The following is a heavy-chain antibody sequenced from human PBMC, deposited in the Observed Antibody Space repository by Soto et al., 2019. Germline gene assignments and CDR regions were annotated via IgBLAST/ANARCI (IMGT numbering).Heavy chain of an antibody. D-gene: IGHD6-6*01. CDR2: ISYDGSNK. CDR1: GFTFSSCG. V-gene: IGHV3-30*18. J-gene: IGHJ4*02. CDR3: AKDRSIAARILDY. Sequence: QVQLVESGGGVVQPGRSLRLSCAASGFTFSSCGMHWVRQAPGKGLEWRAIISYDGSNKYYADSVKGRFTISRVNSKNTLYLQMNSLRAEDTAVYYCAKDRSIAARILDYWGQGTLVTVSS.